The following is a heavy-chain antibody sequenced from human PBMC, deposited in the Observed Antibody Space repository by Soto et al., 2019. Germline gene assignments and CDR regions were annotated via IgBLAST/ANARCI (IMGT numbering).Heavy chain of an antibody. D-gene: IGHD6-13*01. CDR3: ARHQQLALLHPLGIYYDNGFDV. J-gene: IGHJ6*04. CDR2: INPNSGNT. V-gene: IGHV1-8*01. CDR1: GYTVTSYD. Sequence: ASGKVSCKASGYTVTSYDINWVRQATGQGLEWMGWINPNSGNTSDSQKFQGRVTNTRNTSISTAYMELSSLRSEDTAVYYCARHQQLALLHPLGIYYDNGFDVSGNGHXFPVS.